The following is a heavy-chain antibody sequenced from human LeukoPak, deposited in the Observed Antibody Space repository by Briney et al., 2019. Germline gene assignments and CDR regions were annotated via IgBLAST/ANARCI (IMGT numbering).Heavy chain of an antibody. CDR2: IYCSGST. CDR3: ARDVPGYCSGGSCFDYFDY. J-gene: IGHJ4*02. Sequence: SETLSLTCTVSGGSISSYYWSWIRQPPGKGLEWVGYIYCSGSTNYNPSLKSRVTISVDTSKNQFSLKLSSVTAADTAVYYCARDVPGYCSGGSCFDYFDYWGQGTLVTVSS. CDR1: GGSISSYY. D-gene: IGHD2-15*01. V-gene: IGHV4-59*01.